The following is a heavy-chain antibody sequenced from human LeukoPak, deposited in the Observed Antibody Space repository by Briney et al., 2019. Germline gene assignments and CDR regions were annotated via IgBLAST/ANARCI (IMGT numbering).Heavy chain of an antibody. J-gene: IGHJ4*02. D-gene: IGHD2/OR15-2a*01. CDR1: GGSISNYY. Sequence: SETLSLTCAVSGGSISNYYWSWIRQPPGKGLEWIGYISHSGSTNYSPSLKSRVTISLDTSKNQFSLKLSSVTAADTAVYYCAGHHPRNTVDFWGQGTLVTVSS. CDR3: AGHHPRNTVDF. V-gene: IGHV4-59*08. CDR2: ISHSGST.